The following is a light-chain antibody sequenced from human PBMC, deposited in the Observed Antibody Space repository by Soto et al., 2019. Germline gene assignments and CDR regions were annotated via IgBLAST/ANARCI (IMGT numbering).Light chain of an antibody. CDR1: QSVRSNY. CDR2: GAS. CDR3: QQYGSSPT. J-gene: IGKJ5*01. V-gene: IGKV3-20*01. Sequence: EIVLTQSPGTLSLSPGARDTLSCRASQSVRSNYLAWYQQKPGQAPRRLIYGASSRATGIPDRFSGSGSGTDFTLTISRLEPEDFAVYYCQQYGSSPTFGEGTRLEIK.